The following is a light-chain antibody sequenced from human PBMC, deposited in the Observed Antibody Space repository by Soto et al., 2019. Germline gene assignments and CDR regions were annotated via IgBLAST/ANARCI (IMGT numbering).Light chain of an antibody. J-gene: IGKJ4*02. CDR3: QQSFPNHSLT. CDR1: QTIDTY. V-gene: IGKV1-39*01. Sequence: DLQLTQSPSSLSASVGDRVTLTCRASQTIDTYVNWYQQRAGKAPNLLIYAATTLHSGVPSRFSGSGSGTALTLTISGLQPEDFATYFCQQSFPNHSLTFGGGTKVAI. CDR2: AAT.